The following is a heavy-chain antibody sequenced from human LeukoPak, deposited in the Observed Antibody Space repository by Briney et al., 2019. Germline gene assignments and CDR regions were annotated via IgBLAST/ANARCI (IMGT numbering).Heavy chain of an antibody. J-gene: IGHJ4*02. CDR2: ISSNGGST. D-gene: IGHD3-9*01. V-gene: IGHV3-64*01. Sequence: SGGSLRLSFAASGFTFSSYAMHRVRQAPGKGLEYVSAISSNGGSTYYANSVKGRFTISRDNSKNTLYLQMGSLRAEDMAVYYCARDGLTGYYKEDYFDYWGQGTLVTVSS. CDR3: ARDGLTGYYKEDYFDY. CDR1: GFTFSSYA.